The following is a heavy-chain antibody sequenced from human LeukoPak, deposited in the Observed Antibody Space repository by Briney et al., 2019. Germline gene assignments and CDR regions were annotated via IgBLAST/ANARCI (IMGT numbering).Heavy chain of an antibody. Sequence: SGGSLGLSCAASGFTFDDYAMHWVRQAPGKGLEWVSGIRWNSGTIAYADSVKGRFTISRDNAKNSLYLQMNSLRAEDTALYYCAKAAATDYFDYWGQGTLVTVSS. D-gene: IGHD6-13*01. J-gene: IGHJ4*02. CDR2: IRWNSGTI. CDR3: AKAAATDYFDY. V-gene: IGHV3-9*01. CDR1: GFTFDDYA.